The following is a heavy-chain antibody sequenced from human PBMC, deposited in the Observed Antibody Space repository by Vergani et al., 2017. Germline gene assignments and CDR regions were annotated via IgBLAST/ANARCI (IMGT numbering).Heavy chain of an antibody. CDR2: IIPIFGTA. D-gene: IGHD3-16*01. J-gene: IGHJ5*02. Sequence: QVQLVQSGAEVKKPGSSVKVSCKASGGTFSSYAISWVRQAPGQGLEWMGGIIPIFGTANYAQKFQGRVTMTRDTSISTAYMELSRLRSDDTAVYYCARASYYDYVWGSYLGYNWFDPWGQGTLVTVSS. CDR3: ARASYYDYVWGSYLGYNWFDP. V-gene: IGHV1-69*06. CDR1: GGTFSSYA.